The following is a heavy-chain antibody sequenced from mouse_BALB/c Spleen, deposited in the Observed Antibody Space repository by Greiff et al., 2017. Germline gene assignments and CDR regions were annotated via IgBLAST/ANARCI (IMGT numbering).Heavy chain of an antibody. V-gene: IGHV2-9*02. CDR2: IWAGGST. CDR3: ARERTYGNYDAMDY. D-gene: IGHD2-1*01. CDR1: GFSLTSYG. Sequence: VKLQESGPGLVAPSQSLSITCTVSGFSLTSYGVHWVRQPPGKGLEWLGVIWAGGSTNYNSALMSRLSISKDNSKSQVFLKMNSLQTDDTAMYYCARERTYGNYDAMDYWGQGTSVTVSS. J-gene: IGHJ4*01.